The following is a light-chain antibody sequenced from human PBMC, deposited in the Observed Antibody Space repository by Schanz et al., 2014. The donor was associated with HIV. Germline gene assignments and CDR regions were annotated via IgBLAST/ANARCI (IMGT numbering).Light chain of an antibody. Sequence: EIVLTQSPGTLSLSPGERATLSCRASQSVSSSYLAWYQQKPGQAPRLLIYGASSRATGIPDRFSGSGSGTDFTLTISSLQSEDFALYYCQQYKIWPITFGRGTRLE. CDR3: QQYKIWPIT. V-gene: IGKV3-20*01. CDR2: GAS. CDR1: QSVSSSY. J-gene: IGKJ5*01.